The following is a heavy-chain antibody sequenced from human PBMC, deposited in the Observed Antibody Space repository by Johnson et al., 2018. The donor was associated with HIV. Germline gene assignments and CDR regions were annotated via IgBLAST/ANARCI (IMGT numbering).Heavy chain of an antibody. CDR2: INRDGSEK. CDR1: GFTFRSYW. V-gene: IGHV3-7*01. J-gene: IGHJ3*02. D-gene: IGHD3-16*01. Sequence: MQLVESGGGLVQRGGSLRLSCAASGFTFRSYWMSWVRQAPGKGLEWVANINRDGSEKSYVDSVKGRFTISRDNAENSLYLQMNSLRAEDTAVYYALLGQDGGGIWGQGTMVTVSS. CDR3: LLGQDGGGI.